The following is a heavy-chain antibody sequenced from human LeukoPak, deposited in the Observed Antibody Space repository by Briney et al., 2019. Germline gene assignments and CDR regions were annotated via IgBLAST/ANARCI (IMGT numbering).Heavy chain of an antibody. CDR1: GFTTNTNY. CDR2: IYTGNST. J-gene: IGHJ5*02. V-gene: IGHV3-53*01. D-gene: IGHD3-10*01. Sequence: GGSLILSCAASGFTTNTNYMSWVRQAPGKGLEWVSGIYTGNSTSYADSVRGRFTISRDNSKNTFYLQMNSLRAEDTAVYYCVGYHSESPAPWGQGTLVTVSS. CDR3: VGYHSESPAP.